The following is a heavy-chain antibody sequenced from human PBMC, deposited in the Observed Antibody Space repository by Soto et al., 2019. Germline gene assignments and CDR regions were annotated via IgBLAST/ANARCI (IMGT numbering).Heavy chain of an antibody. CDR1: GGSVPSDSYY. Sequence: XETLSLPCSVSGGSVPSDSYYWNWIRQPPGKVLEWIGYINDSGRTNYNTSLRTRVNILVDKSKNQFSLRLNSVTATDTAVYYCARARGYSGYDLLWGQGTLVTVSS. J-gene: IGHJ4*02. CDR2: INDSGRT. V-gene: IGHV4-61*01. CDR3: ARARGYSGYDLL. D-gene: IGHD5-12*01.